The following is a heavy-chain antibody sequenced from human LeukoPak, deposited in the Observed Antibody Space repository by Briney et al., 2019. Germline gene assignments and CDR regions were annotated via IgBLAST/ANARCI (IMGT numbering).Heavy chain of an antibody. CDR2: ISAYNGNT. Sequence: AASVKVSSKAAGYTFTSYGISWVRQAPEQGLEWMGWISAYNGNTNYAQKLQGRVTMTTDTSTSTAYMELRSLRSDDTAVYYCARSRGYCSGGSCYSGYQQLFDYWGQGTLVTVSS. CDR3: ARSRGYCSGGSCYSGYQQLFDY. D-gene: IGHD2-15*01. V-gene: IGHV1-18*01. CDR1: GYTFTSYG. J-gene: IGHJ4*02.